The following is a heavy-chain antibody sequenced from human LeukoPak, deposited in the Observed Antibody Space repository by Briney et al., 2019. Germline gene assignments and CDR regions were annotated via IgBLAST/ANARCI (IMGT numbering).Heavy chain of an antibody. V-gene: IGHV3-21*01. J-gene: IGHJ4*02. CDR1: GFTFSSYS. CDR2: ISSSRSYI. D-gene: IGHD5-18*01. CDR3: ASVRRGYSYGYDY. Sequence: PGGSLRLSCAASGFTFSSYSMNWVRQAPGKGLEWVSSISSSRSYIYYADSVKGRFTISRDNAKNSLYLQMNSLRAEDTAVYYCASVRRGYSYGYDYWGQGTLVTVSS.